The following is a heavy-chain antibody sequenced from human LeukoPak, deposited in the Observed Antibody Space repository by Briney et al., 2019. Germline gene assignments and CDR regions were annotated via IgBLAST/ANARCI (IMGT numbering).Heavy chain of an antibody. Sequence: GESLKISCKGSGYSFTSYWIGWVRPMPGKGLEWMGIIHPGDSDTRYSPSFQGQVTISADKSISTAYLQWSSPKASDTAMYYCARQSGSSGPPPNYGMDVWGQGTTVTVSS. V-gene: IGHV5-51*01. D-gene: IGHD3-22*01. CDR3: ARQSGSSGPPPNYGMDV. CDR2: IHPGDSDT. J-gene: IGHJ6*02. CDR1: GYSFTSYW.